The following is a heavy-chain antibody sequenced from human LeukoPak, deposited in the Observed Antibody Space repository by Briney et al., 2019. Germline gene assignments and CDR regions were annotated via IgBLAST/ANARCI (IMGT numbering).Heavy chain of an antibody. CDR2: ISDSGVNT. D-gene: IGHD6-13*01. Sequence: PGGSLRLSCAASGFTFKSYVMSWVRQAPGEGLEWVSAISDSGVNTYYADSVKGRFTISRDNAKNSLYLQMNSLRAEDTAVYYCARGWAAAGGYWGQGTLVTVSS. V-gene: IGHV3-23*01. CDR3: ARGWAAAGGY. J-gene: IGHJ4*02. CDR1: GFTFKSYV.